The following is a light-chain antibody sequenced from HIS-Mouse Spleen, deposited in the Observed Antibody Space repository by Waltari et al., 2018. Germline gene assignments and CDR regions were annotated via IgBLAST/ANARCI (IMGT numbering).Light chain of an antibody. CDR2: GKN. Sequence: SSELTQDPAVSVALGQTVSITCQGDSLRSYYASWYQQKPGQAPVLVIYGKNNRPSGIPDRFSGSSSGNTASLTITGAQAEDEADYYCNSRDSSGNPQVFGGGTKLTVL. J-gene: IGLJ2*01. CDR3: NSRDSSGNPQV. CDR1: SLRSYY. V-gene: IGLV3-19*01.